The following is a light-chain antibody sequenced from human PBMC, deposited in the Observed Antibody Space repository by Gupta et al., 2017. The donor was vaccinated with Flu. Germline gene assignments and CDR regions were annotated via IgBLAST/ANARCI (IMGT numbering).Light chain of an antibody. Sequence: DIQMTQSPSSLSASVGDRVTITCQASQDISNYLNWYQQKPGKAPKLLIYDASNLETGVPSRFSGSGSGTDFTFTISSLQPEDIATYYGQQYPTFGGGTKVEIK. CDR1: QDISNY. J-gene: IGKJ4*01. CDR3: QQYPT. V-gene: IGKV1-33*01. CDR2: DAS.